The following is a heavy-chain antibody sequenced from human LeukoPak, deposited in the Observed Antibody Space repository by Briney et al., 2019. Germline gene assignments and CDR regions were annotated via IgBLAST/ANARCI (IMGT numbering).Heavy chain of an antibody. CDR1: GGSISSYY. CDR3: ARTRPEGQLIPHYYYMDV. V-gene: IGHV4-59*01. D-gene: IGHD6-6*01. J-gene: IGHJ6*03. CDR2: IYYSGST. Sequence: PSETLSLTCTVSGGSISSYYWSWIRQPPGKGLEWIGYIYYSGSTNYNPSLKSRVTISVDTSKNQFSLKLSSVTAADTAVYYCARTRPEGQLIPHYYYMDVWGEGTTVTVSS.